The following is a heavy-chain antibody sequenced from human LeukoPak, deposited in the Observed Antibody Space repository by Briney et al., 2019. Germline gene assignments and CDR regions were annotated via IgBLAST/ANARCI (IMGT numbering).Heavy chain of an antibody. Sequence: GGSLRLSCAASGFTFSSYGMSWVRQAPGKGLEWVSSISGSGGSTYYADSVKGRFTISRDNSKNTLYLQMNSLRAEDTAVYYCAKAGAVVVVAAKYFDYWGQGTLVTVSS. D-gene: IGHD2-15*01. CDR1: GFTFSSYG. CDR2: ISGSGGST. V-gene: IGHV3-23*01. CDR3: AKAGAVVVVAAKYFDY. J-gene: IGHJ4*02.